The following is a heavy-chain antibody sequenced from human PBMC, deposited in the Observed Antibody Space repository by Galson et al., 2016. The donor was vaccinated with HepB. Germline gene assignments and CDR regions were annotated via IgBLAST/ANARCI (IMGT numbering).Heavy chain of an antibody. Sequence: ETLSLTCIVSGGSISSSTYSWGWIRQPPGKGLEWIGSIYYGGTTYYNPSLKSRIAISVDASKNHFSLKLSSVTAADMALYYCVRQSTTYSYGFDVWGEGTAVTVSS. CDR3: VRQSTTYSYGFDV. V-gene: IGHV4-39*01. J-gene: IGHJ6*04. CDR1: GGSISSSTYS. D-gene: IGHD1-1*01. CDR2: IYYGGTT.